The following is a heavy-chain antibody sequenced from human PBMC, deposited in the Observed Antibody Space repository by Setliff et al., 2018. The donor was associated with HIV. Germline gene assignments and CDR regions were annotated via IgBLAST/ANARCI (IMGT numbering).Heavy chain of an antibody. D-gene: IGHD3-22*01. CDR3: ARTQQTYYYDSSGYYFDY. CDR2: IFYSGST. CDR1: GGSISTYY. Sequence: TAETLSLTCTVSGGSISTYYWSWIRQPPGKGLEWIGYIFYSGSTNYNPSLKSRVTISFDTSKNQFSLKLGSVTAADTAVYYCARTQQTYYYDSSGYYFDYWGQGTLVTVSS. J-gene: IGHJ4*02. V-gene: IGHV4-59*08.